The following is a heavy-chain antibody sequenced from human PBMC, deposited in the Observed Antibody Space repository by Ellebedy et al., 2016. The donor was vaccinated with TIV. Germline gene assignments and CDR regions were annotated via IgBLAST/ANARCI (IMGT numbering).Heavy chain of an antibody. J-gene: IGHJ4*02. CDR3: ARAGGRHSTGSGFY. Sequence: PGGSLRLSCAASGFTFSGYWMSWVRQAPGKGLEWVANIKEDGSEAYYVDSVKGRFTISRENAKNSLYLQMSNLSAEDTAVFYCARAGGRHSTGSGFYWGQGTRVTVST. CDR1: GFTFSGYW. CDR2: IKEDGSEA. V-gene: IGHV3-7*03. D-gene: IGHD2-2*01.